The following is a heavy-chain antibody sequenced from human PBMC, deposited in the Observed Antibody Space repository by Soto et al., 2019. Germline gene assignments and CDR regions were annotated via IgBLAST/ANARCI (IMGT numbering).Heavy chain of an antibody. V-gene: IGHV1-3*01. D-gene: IGHD2-2*01. CDR2: INAGNGNT. CDR1: GYTFTSYA. Sequence: QVQLVQSGAEVKKPGASVKVSCKASGYTFTSYAMHWVRQAPGQRLEWMGWINAGNGNTKYSQKFQGRVTITRDTSASTVYMELSSLRSEDTAVYYCARGYCSSTSCYDYYYYYYMDVWGKGTTVTVSS. J-gene: IGHJ6*03. CDR3: ARGYCSSTSCYDYYYYYYMDV.